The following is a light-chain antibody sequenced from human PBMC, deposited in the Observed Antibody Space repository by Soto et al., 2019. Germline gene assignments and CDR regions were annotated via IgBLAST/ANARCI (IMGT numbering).Light chain of an antibody. CDR3: QQYGSSPPWT. V-gene: IGKV3-20*01. J-gene: IGKJ1*01. CDR1: QSVSSNY. CDR2: GAS. Sequence: PGERATLSCRASQSVSSNYLAWYQQKPGQAPRLLIYGASSRATGIPDRFSGSGSGTDFTLTISRLEPEDFAVYFCQQYGSSPPWTFGQGTKVDIK.